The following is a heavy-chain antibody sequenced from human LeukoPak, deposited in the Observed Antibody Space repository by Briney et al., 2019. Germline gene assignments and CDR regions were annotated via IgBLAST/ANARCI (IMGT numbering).Heavy chain of an antibody. CDR1: GGSIRSYH. D-gene: IGHD6-19*01. J-gene: IGHJ4*02. CDR3: ARSDAGYSSGWPFDY. CDR2: IYYSGST. Sequence: SEPLSLPCSVSGGSIRSYHWSWIRQPPGKGLEWIGYIYYSGSTNYNPSLKSRVTISVDTSKNQFSLKLSSVTAADTAVYYCARSDAGYSSGWPFDYWGQGTLVTVSS. V-gene: IGHV4-59*01.